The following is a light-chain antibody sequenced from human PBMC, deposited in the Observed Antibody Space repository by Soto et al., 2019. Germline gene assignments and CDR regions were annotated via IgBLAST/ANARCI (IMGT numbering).Light chain of an antibody. Sequence: QSVLTQPPSASGTPGQRVTISCSGSSSNIGSNTVNWYQQLPGTAPKLLIYSNNQRPSGVPDQFSSSKSGTSASLAISGLQSEDEADYYCAAWDDSLNGPVFGGGTKVTVL. CDR1: SSNIGSNT. CDR3: AAWDDSLNGPV. J-gene: IGLJ2*01. V-gene: IGLV1-44*01. CDR2: SNN.